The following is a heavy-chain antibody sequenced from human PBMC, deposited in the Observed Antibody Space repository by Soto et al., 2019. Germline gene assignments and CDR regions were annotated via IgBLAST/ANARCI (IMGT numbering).Heavy chain of an antibody. Sequence: PWWSLRLSCSASVFTFSSYSMNWFRQAPGKGLEWVSSISSSSSYIYYADSVKGRFTISRDNAKNSLYLQMNSLRAEDTAVYYCARPASSGYAHDAFDIWGQGTMVTVSS. CDR2: ISSSSSYI. V-gene: IGHV3-21*01. CDR1: VFTFSSYS. CDR3: ARPASSGYAHDAFDI. D-gene: IGHD3-22*01. J-gene: IGHJ3*02.